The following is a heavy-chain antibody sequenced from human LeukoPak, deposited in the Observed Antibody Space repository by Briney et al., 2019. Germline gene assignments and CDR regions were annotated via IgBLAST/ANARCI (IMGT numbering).Heavy chain of an antibody. CDR1: GGSISSGGYY. D-gene: IGHD5-18*01. Sequence: SETLSLTCTVSGGSISSGGYYWSWIRQPPGKGLEWIGYIYHSGSTYYNPSLKSRVTISVDRSKNQFSLKLSSVTAADTAVYYCARHTAMRLFDYWGQGTLVTVSS. V-gene: IGHV4-30-2*01. CDR2: IYHSGST. CDR3: ARHTAMRLFDY. J-gene: IGHJ4*02.